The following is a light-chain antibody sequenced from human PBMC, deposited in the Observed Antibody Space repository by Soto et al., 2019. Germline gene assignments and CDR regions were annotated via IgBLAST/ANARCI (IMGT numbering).Light chain of an antibody. V-gene: IGLV2-14*01. CDR1: SSDIGGYDY. CDR2: GVT. J-gene: IGLJ1*01. Sequence: QSALTQPASVSGSPGQSITIPCTGTSSDIGGYDYVSWYQHHPGKAPKFIIYGVTNRPSGVSHRFSGSKSANTASLTISGLQAEDEADYYCTSYTSSSTYVFGTGTKVTVL. CDR3: TSYTSSSTYV.